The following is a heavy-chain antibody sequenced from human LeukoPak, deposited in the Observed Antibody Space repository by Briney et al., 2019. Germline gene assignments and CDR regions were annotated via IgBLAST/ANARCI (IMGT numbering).Heavy chain of an antibody. CDR2: ISGSGGST. V-gene: IGHV3-23*01. J-gene: IGHJ4*02. Sequence: PGGSLRLSCAASGFTFSSYAMSWVRQAPGKGLEWVSAISGSGGSTYYADSVEGRFTISRDNSKNTLYLQMNSLRAEDTAVYYCAKGPIVVVTATGFDYWGQGTLVTVSS. D-gene: IGHD2-21*02. CDR1: GFTFSSYA. CDR3: AKGPIVVVTATGFDY.